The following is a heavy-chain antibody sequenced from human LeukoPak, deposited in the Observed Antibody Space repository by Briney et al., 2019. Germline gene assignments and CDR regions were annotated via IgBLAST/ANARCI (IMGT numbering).Heavy chain of an antibody. D-gene: IGHD1-14*01. V-gene: IGHV3-64*01. CDR1: GFTSCSHW. J-gene: IGHJ3*02. CDR2: ISSNGGNT. Sequence: GTLRLSSAASGFTSCSHWTSWGRQAPGEGLEHGSAISSNGGNTHYANSVKGRFTISRDNSKNTLYLQMGSLRAEDMAVYYCARLPVDAFDIWGQGTMVTVSS. CDR3: ARLPVDAFDI.